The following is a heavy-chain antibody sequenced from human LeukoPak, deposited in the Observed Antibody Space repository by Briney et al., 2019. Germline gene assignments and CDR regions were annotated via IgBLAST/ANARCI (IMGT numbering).Heavy chain of an antibody. CDR1: GFTFSSYA. V-gene: IGHV3-23*01. J-gene: IGHJ4*02. CDR3: ARWFGEPPNFAY. CDR2: ISGGGGDI. Sequence: GGSLRLSCAASGFTFSSYAVSGVRQASGKGLEWVSSISGGGGDIFYADSVKGGFSISRDNSKNRVFLQLNSLRAEDTAMSYCARWFGEPPNFAYWDQGTLVTVSS. D-gene: IGHD3-10*01.